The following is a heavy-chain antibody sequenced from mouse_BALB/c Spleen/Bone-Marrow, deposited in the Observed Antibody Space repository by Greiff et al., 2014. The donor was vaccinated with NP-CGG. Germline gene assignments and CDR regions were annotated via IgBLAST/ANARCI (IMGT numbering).Heavy chain of an antibody. D-gene: IGHD4-1*02. CDR3: ALNWDSAY. J-gene: IGHJ3*01. Sequence: EVKLEESGGDLVKPGGSLKLSCAASGFTFSSYGMSWVRQTQDKRLEWVATINNGGTYTYYPDSVKGRFTISRDNAKNTLYLQMSSLKSEDTAMYYCALNWDSAYWGQGTLVTVSA. CDR1: GFTFSSYG. CDR2: INNGGTYT. V-gene: IGHV5-6*02.